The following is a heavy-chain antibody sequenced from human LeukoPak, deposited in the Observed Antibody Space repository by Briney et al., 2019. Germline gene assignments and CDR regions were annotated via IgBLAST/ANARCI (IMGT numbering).Heavy chain of an antibody. V-gene: IGHV3-48*01. CDR2: IGIDSGNT. J-gene: IGHJ4*02. D-gene: IGHD5-24*01. CDR1: GFTFSDYS. Sequence: GGFLRLSCAASGFTFSDYSMNWVRRAPGKGLEWISYIGIDSGNTNYADSVKGRFTISGDKAKNSLYLQMNSLRVEDTAVYYCARDYKYAFDNWGQGTLVTVSS. CDR3: ARDYKYAFDN.